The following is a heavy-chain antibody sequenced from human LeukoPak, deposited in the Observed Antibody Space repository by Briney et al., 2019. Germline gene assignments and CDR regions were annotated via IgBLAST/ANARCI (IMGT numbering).Heavy chain of an antibody. D-gene: IGHD6-19*01. J-gene: IGHJ4*02. CDR1: GFTFSSYV. Sequence: PGGSLRLSCAASGFTFSSYVMHWVRQAPGKGLEWVAFIRYDGSNQYYADSVKGRFTISRDSSKNTLYLQMDSLRGDDTAVYYCAKGMGYNTGWTRFDYWGQGTLVTVSS. V-gene: IGHV3-30*02. CDR2: IRYDGSNQ. CDR3: AKGMGYNTGWTRFDY.